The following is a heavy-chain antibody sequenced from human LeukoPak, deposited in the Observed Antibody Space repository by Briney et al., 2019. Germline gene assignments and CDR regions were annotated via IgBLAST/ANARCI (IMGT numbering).Heavy chain of an antibody. CDR2: ISWDGGST. J-gene: IGHJ4*02. D-gene: IGHD1-26*01. Sequence: GGSLRLSCAASGFTFDDYAMHWVRQAPGKGLEWVSLISWDGGSTYYADSVKGRFTISRDNSKNSLYLQTNSLSAEDTALYYCAKVVSGSYWGYFDYWGQGTLVTVSS. CDR1: GFTFDDYA. V-gene: IGHV3-43D*04. CDR3: AKVVSGSYWGYFDY.